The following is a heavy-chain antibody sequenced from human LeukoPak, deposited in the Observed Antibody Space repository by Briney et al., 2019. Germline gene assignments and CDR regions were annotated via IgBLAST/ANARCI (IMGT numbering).Heavy chain of an antibody. CDR3: ARGGVLKSVDY. CDR2: IYDSGST. J-gene: IGHJ4*02. D-gene: IGHD3-16*01. CDR1: GGSLGSHY. V-gene: IGHV4-59*11. Sequence: SETLSLTCTVSGGSLGSHYWTWIRQPPGKGLEWIGYIYDSGSTYYHPSLKSRVTISVDTSKNQFSLRLSSATAADTAVYYCARGGVLKSVDYWGQGTLVTVSS.